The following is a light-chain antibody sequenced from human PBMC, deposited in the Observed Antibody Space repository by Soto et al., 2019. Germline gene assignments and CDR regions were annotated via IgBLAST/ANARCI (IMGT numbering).Light chain of an antibody. CDR2: DVS. V-gene: IGLV2-14*03. CDR1: KSDIGGYNY. CDR3: SSYTSRSTLGV. Sequence: QSALTQPASVSGSPGQSITISCTGNKSDIGGYNYVSWYQQHPGKAPKLMIYDVSNRPSGVSYRFSGSKSGNTASLTISGLQAEDEADYYCSSYTSRSTLGVFGGGTQLTVL. J-gene: IGLJ2*01.